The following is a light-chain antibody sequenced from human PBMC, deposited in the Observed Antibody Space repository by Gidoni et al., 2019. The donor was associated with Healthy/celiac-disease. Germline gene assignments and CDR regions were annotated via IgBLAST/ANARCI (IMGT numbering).Light chain of an antibody. CDR3: QQYDNLPFT. CDR2: DAS. V-gene: IGKV1-33*01. CDR1: QDISNY. Sequence: DIQMTQSTSSLSASVGDRVTITCQASQDISNYLNWYQQKPGKAPKLLIYDASNLETGVPSRFSGSGSGTDFPFTISSLQPEDIATYYCQQYDNLPFTFGPGTKVDIK. J-gene: IGKJ3*01.